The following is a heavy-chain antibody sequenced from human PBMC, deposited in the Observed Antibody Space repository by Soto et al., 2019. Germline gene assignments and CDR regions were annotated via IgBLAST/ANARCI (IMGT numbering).Heavy chain of an antibody. CDR1: GFTFSSYA. Sequence: GGSLRLSCAASGFTFSSYAMSWVRQAPGKGLEWVSAISGSGGSTYYADSVKGRFTISRDNSKNTLYLQMNSLRAEDTAVYYCAKDGDIVLMVYAMRAFDIWGQGTMVTVSS. CDR2: ISGSGGST. D-gene: IGHD2-8*01. J-gene: IGHJ3*02. V-gene: IGHV3-23*01. CDR3: AKDGDIVLMVYAMRAFDI.